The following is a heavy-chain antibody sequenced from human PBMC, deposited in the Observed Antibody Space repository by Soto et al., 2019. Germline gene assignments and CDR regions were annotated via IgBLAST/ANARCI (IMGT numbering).Heavy chain of an antibody. Sequence: PGGSLRLSCAAAVLTFNIHAMNWVRQAPGKGLEWVSTIGSSDIYYADSVKGLFTISRDTSKNILFLQMHSLSADDTAVYYCAKDHFKGNGVFDCFDVWGQGTMVTVSS. CDR1: VLTFNIHA. CDR3: AKDHFKGNGVFDCFDV. V-gene: IGHV3-23*01. J-gene: IGHJ3*01. CDR2: IGSSDI. D-gene: IGHD2-8*01.